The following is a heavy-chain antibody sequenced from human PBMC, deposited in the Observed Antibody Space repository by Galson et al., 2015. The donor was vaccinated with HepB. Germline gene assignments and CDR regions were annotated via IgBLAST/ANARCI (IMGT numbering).Heavy chain of an antibody. CDR1: GFTFRYYA. J-gene: IGHJ4*02. V-gene: IGHV3-23*01. CDR2: ITPSGDNT. D-gene: IGHD6-19*01. CDR3: AKVFPEKTDGWYRQALYYFDS. Sequence: SLRLSCAASGFTFRYYAMSWVRQAPGKGLEWVSAITPSGDNTYSADSMKGRFTIFRDNSQNTLFLQMNSLRADDTAIYFCAKVFPEKTDGWYRQALYYFDSWGQGTRVTVSS.